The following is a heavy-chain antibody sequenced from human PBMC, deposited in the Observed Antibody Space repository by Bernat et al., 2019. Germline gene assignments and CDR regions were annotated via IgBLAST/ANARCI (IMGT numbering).Heavy chain of an antibody. CDR2: IGSGSDT. CDR1: GFTFSTYA. V-gene: IGHV3-23*01. Sequence: EVQLLESGGGLVQPGGSLRLSCAASGFTFSTYAMTWVRQAPGKGLEWVSIIGSGSDTYYADSVKGRFIISRDNSKNTLYLQMNSLRVEDTAIYDCARALGVVSPTATRWFDPWGQGILVTVS. J-gene: IGHJ5*02. CDR3: ARALGVVSPTATRWFDP. D-gene: IGHD5/OR15-5a*01.